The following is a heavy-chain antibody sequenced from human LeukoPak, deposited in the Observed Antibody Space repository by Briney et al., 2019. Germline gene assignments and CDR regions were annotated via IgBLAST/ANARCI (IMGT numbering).Heavy chain of an antibody. J-gene: IGHJ5*02. CDR3: ARHLQGRYCSGGSCYSWFDP. Sequence: PSETLSLTCTVSGGSISSYYWSWIRQPPGKGLEWIGYIYYSGSTNYNPSLKSRVTISVDTSKNQFSLKLSSVTAADTAVYYCARHLQGRYCSGGSCYSWFDPWGQGTLVTVSS. D-gene: IGHD2-15*01. V-gene: IGHV4-59*08. CDR1: GGSISSYY. CDR2: IYYSGST.